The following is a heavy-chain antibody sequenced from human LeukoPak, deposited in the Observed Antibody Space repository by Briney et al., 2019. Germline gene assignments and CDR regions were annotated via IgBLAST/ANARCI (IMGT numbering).Heavy chain of an antibody. CDR1: GFTFSDYY. Sequence: GSLRLSCAASGFTFSDYYMSWIRQAPGKGLEWVSYISSSGSTTYYADSVKGRFTISRDNAKNSLYLQMNSLRAEDTAVYYCARHTTNYYYYYMDVWGKGTTVTVSS. J-gene: IGHJ6*03. D-gene: IGHD1-1*01. CDR2: ISSSGSTT. CDR3: ARHTTNYYYYYMDV. V-gene: IGHV3-11*04.